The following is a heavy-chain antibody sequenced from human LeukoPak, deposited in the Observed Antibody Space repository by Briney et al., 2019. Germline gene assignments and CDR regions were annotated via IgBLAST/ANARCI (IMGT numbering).Heavy chain of an antibody. J-gene: IGHJ4*02. Sequence: GGSLRLSCAASGFTFSSYAMHWVRQAPGKGLEWVAVISYDGSNKYYADSVKGRFTISRDNSKNTLYLQMNSLRAEDTAVYYCARGPITIFGVVISSLIPYIDYRGQGTLVTVSS. CDR3: ARGPITIFGVVISSLIPYIDY. CDR2: ISYDGSNK. D-gene: IGHD3-3*01. V-gene: IGHV3-30-3*01. CDR1: GFTFSSYA.